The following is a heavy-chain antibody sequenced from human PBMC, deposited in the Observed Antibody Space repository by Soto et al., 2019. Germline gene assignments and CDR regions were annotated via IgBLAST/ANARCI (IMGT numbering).Heavy chain of an antibody. CDR2: ISYDVSNK. CDR1: GFTFSSYG. J-gene: IGHJ4*02. V-gene: IGHV3-30*03. D-gene: IGHD2-15*01. CDR3: CTEIVVLVAATPFDY. Sequence: GGSLRLSCAASGFTFSSYGMHWVRQAPGKGLEWVAVISYDVSNKYYADSVKGRFTISRDNSKNTLYLQMNSLRAEDTAVYYCCTEIVVLVAATPFDYWGPGTLVPVSS.